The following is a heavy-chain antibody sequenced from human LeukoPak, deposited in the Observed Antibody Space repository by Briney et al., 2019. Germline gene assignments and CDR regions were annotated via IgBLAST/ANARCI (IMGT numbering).Heavy chain of an antibody. CDR2: INSDGSSI. CDR3: RIGSGVADY. V-gene: IGHV3-74*03. J-gene: IGHJ4*02. D-gene: IGHD7-27*01. Sequence: GGSLRLSCVASGFTFSRYWMHWVRQAPGKGLVWVSRINSDGSSITYADSVKGRFTISRDNAKNTLYLQMTSLRVEDTAVYYCRIGSGVADYWGQGALVTVSS. CDR1: GFTFSRYW.